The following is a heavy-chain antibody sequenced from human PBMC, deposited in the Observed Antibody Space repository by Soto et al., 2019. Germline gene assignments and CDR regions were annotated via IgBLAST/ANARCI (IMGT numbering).Heavy chain of an antibody. CDR2: ISYDGSNK. V-gene: IGHV3-30-3*01. J-gene: IGHJ6*02. Sequence: PGGSLRLSCAASGFTFSSYAMHWVRQAPGKGLEWVAVISYDGSNKYYADSVKGRFTISRDNSKNTLYLQMNSLRAEDTAVYYCARDDDVWSGPIPLYYYGMDVWGQGTTVTVSS. D-gene: IGHD3-3*01. CDR1: GFTFSSYA. CDR3: ARDDDVWSGPIPLYYYGMDV.